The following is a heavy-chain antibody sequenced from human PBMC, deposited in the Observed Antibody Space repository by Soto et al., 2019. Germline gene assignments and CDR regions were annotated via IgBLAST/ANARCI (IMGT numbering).Heavy chain of an antibody. CDR3: ARVGLGSWSNSPPPRYYGRDG. CDR2: ISAYNGNT. J-gene: IGHJ6*02. D-gene: IGHD3-10*01. CDR1: GYTFTSYV. Sequence: QVQLVQSGAEVKKPGASVKVSCEASGYTFTSYVISWVRQAPGQGPEWMGWISAYNGNTNYAQNLQDRVTMTTDTFTRTAYMVLRILISDDTALYYFARVGLGSWSNSPPPRYYGRDGWSQGTTVTVSS. V-gene: IGHV1-18*01.